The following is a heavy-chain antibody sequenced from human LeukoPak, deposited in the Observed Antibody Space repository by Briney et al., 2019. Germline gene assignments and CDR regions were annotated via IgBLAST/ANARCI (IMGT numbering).Heavy chain of an antibody. CDR3: ARDVGIVGAPPNTKTFDY. CDR2: ISAYNGNT. V-gene: IGHV1-18*01. D-gene: IGHD1-26*01. CDR1: GYTFTSYG. Sequence: ASVKVSCKASGYTFTSYGISWVRQAPGQGLEWMGWISAYNGNTNYAQKLQGRVTMTTDTSTSTAYMEVRSLRSDDTAVYYCARDVGIVGAPPNTKTFDYWGQGTLVTVSS. J-gene: IGHJ4*02.